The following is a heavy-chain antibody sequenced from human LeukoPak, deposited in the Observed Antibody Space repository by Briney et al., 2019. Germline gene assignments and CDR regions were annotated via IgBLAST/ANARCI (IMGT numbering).Heavy chain of an antibody. V-gene: IGHV3-74*01. CDR2: INSDGSGT. CDR1: GFTFSNYW. Sequence: PGGSLRLSCAAFGFTFSNYWMHWVRQAPGKGLVWVSRINSDGSGTSYADSVKGRFTISRDNAKNTLYLQMNSLRAEDTAVYYCARLGPTAALYYYYYMDVWGKGTTVTVSS. J-gene: IGHJ6*03. CDR3: ARLGPTAALYYYYYMDV.